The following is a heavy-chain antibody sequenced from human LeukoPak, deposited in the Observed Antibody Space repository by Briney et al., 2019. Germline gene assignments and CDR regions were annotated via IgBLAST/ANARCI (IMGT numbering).Heavy chain of an antibody. CDR2: IYYTGST. CDR1: GGSISRYY. J-gene: IGHJ4*02. Sequence: TSETLSLTCTVSGGSISRYYWSWIRQPPGRGLEWIGYIYYTGSTKYNPSLKSRVTISIDTSRNQFSLKLSSVTASDTAVYFCAGVLAAAGDYFDYWGQGTLVTVSS. V-gene: IGHV4-59*01. CDR3: AGVLAAAGDYFDY. D-gene: IGHD6-13*01.